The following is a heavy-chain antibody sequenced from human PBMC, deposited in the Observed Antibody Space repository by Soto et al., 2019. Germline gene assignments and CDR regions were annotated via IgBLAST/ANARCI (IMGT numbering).Heavy chain of an antibody. CDR2: IDGSGGIT. J-gene: IGHJ5*02. D-gene: IGHD3-10*01. CDR1: GFTFGSTD. Sequence: MLQSGGGLVQPGGSLTLACAASGFTFGSTDMSWVRQAPGEGLEWVSTIDGSGGITYYADSVKGRFTISRDKSRNTWYLQMNCLRGDDTTLYYCVKNSGWFNTWGQGALVTVSS. CDR3: VKNSGWFNT. V-gene: IGHV3-23*01.